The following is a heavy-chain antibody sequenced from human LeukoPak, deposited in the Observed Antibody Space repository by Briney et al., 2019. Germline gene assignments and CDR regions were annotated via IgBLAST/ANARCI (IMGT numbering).Heavy chain of an antibody. V-gene: IGHV1-18*01. D-gene: IGHD3-3*01. CDR1: GYTFTSYG. J-gene: IGHJ4*02. CDR2: ISAYNGNT. Sequence: ASVKVSCKASGYTFTSYGISWVRQAPGQGLEWMGWISAYNGNTNYAQTLQGRVTMTTDTSTSTAYMELRRLRSDDTAVYYCARDPADRYYDFWSGYAKGGSFDYWGQGTLVTVSS. CDR3: ARDPADRYYDFWSGYAKGGSFDY.